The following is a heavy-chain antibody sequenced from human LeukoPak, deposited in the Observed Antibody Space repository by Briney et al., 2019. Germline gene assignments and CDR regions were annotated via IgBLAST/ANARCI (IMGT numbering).Heavy chain of an antibody. D-gene: IGHD3-10*01. CDR2: INPDGTDI. CDR3: ARVFGPGLDEYVHL. CDR1: GFTLSGAW. V-gene: IGHV3-74*01. Sequence: GGSLRLSCAASGFTLSGAWMHWVRQVPGKGLVWVSRINPDGTDIRYADSVKGRFTISRDDAKNTLFLHMNSLRVEDTAVYYCARVFGPGLDEYVHLWGQGTLVTVSS. J-gene: IGHJ1*01.